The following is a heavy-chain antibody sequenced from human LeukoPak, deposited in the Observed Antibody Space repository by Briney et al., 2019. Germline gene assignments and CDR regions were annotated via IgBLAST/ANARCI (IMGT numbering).Heavy chain of an antibody. Sequence: PSQTLSLTCAVSGGSISSGTHYWNWIRQHPGQGLEWIGHIYNTGSAYYNPSLMSGVSISIDTSENQFSLKLSSVTAADTAVYYCASTHCASPSCYSYYYSGLDVWGQGTTVIVSS. CDR1: GGSISSGTHY. J-gene: IGHJ6*02. V-gene: IGHV4-31*11. D-gene: IGHD2-2*01. CDR3: ASTHCASPSCYSYYYSGLDV. CDR2: IYNTGSA.